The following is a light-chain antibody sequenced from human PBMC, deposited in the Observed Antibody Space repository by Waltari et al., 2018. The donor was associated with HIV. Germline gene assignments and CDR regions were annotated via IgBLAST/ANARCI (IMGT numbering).Light chain of an antibody. J-gene: IGLJ2*01. CDR1: ALPKKY. V-gene: IGLV3-10*01. CDR3: YSTDNSGHHRV. CDR2: EDS. Sequence: YELTQPPSVAVPPGQTARITCTGDALPKKYASWYQQKSGQAPVLVIYEDSKRPSGFPERFSGSSSGTTATLTISGAQVEDEADYYCYSTDNSGHHRVFGTGTKLTVL.